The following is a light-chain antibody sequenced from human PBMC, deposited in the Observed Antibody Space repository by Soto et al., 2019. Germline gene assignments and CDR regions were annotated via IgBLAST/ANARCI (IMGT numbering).Light chain of an antibody. CDR3: LQTYSVPWT. CDR1: HTISSN. V-gene: IGKV1-39*01. J-gene: IGKJ1*01. CDR2: AAS. Sequence: DIQMTQSPSSLSASIGDRVTITCRASHTISSNLNWYQQKPGKAPQLLIYAASSVPSGVPPRFSGCGSGTEFTLTVSSLESEDFATYYCLQTYSVPWTFGHGTKVEIK.